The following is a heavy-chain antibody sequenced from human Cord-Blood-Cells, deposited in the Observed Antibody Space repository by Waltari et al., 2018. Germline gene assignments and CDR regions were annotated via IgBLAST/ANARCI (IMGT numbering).Heavy chain of an antibody. V-gene: IGHV1-69*01. CDR1: GCTFRGYA. J-gene: IGHJ4*02. CDR3: ARAGYSSSWYNSLDY. CDR2: IIPIFGTA. Sequence: QVQLVPSGAEVKKPGSSVKVSCKPSGCTFRGYAISWVRKAPGQGVEWLGGIIPIFGTANYAQKFQGRVTITADESTSTAYMELSSLRSEDTAVYYCARAGYSSSWYNSLDYWGQGTLVTVSS. D-gene: IGHD6-13*01.